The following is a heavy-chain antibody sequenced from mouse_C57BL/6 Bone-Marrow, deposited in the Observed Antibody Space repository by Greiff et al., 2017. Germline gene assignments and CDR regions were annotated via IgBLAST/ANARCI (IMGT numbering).Heavy chain of an antibody. CDR1: GYTFTSYT. CDR3: ARMGYYGSIDY. V-gene: IGHV1-4*01. J-gene: IGHJ2*01. CDR2: INPSSGYT. Sequence: QVQLQQSGAELVRPGASVKMSCKASGYTFTSYTMHWVKQRPGQGLEWIGDINPSSGYTKYNQKFKGKAKLTEDKSSSTAYMQLSSLTSEDSAVYYCARMGYYGSIDYWGQGTTLTVSS. D-gene: IGHD1-1*01.